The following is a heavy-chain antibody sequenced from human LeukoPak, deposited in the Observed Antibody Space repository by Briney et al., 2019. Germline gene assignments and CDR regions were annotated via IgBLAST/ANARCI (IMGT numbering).Heavy chain of an antibody. V-gene: IGHV3-30*02. D-gene: IGHD6-19*01. CDR1: GFTFSSYG. CDR2: IEYDGSDK. Sequence: PGGSLRLSCAASGFTFSSYGMHWVRQTPGKGLEWVAFIEYDGSDKFYADSLKGRFTISRDNSKNTLYLQMSSLRADDTAVYYCTITPSSGLDYWGQETLVTVSS. CDR3: TITPSSGLDY. J-gene: IGHJ4*02.